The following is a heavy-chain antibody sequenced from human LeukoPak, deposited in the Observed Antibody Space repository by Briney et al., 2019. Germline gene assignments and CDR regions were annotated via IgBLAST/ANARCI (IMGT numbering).Heavy chain of an antibody. V-gene: IGHV3-23*01. J-gene: IGHJ4*02. CDR3: AKEASSGLNDY. CDR1: GFTFSSYA. CDR2: ISTSGST. Sequence: PGGSLRLSCAASGFTFSSYAMSWVRQAPGKGLEWVSGISTSGSTYYADSVKGRFTISRDNSKNTMYLQMHSLRAKDTAIYFCAKEASSGLNDYWGQGTLVTVSS. D-gene: IGHD6-19*01.